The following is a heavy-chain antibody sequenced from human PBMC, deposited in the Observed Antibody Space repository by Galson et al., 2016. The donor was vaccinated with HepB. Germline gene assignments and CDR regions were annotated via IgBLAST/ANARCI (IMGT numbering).Heavy chain of an antibody. Sequence: CAISGDSVSSDSAAWNWIRQSPSRGLEWLGRTYYRSKWYNAYALSVKSRITMNADTSKNQFSLQLNPVTPEDTALYFCARAEANWDGGGDNWFDPWGQGTLVTVSS. CDR3: ARAEANWDGGGDNWFDP. CDR1: GDSVSSDSAA. CDR2: TYYRSKWYN. J-gene: IGHJ5*02. D-gene: IGHD7-27*01. V-gene: IGHV6-1*01.